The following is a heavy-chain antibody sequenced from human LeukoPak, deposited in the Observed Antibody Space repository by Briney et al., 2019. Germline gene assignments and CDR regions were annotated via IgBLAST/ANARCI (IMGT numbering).Heavy chain of an antibody. CDR2: ISGGST. V-gene: IGHV3-38-3*01. D-gene: IGHD3-9*01. CDR3: AKGGHFDWLLLDY. CDR1: GFTVSSNE. Sequence: GGSLRLSCAASGFTVSSNEMSWVRQAPGKGLEWVSSISGGSTYYADSRKGRFTISRDNSKNTLNLQMNSLRADDTAVYYCAKGGHFDWLLLDYWGQGTLVSVSS. J-gene: IGHJ4*02.